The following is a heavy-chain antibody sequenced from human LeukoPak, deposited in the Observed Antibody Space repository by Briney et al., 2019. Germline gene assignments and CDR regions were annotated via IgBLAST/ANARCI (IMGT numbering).Heavy chain of an antibody. J-gene: IGHJ6*03. CDR2: IIPIFGTA. D-gene: IGHD1-26*01. CDR3: ARDGGGSYYYYYMDV. V-gene: IGHV1-69*05. Sequence: SVKVSCKASGGTFSSYAISWVRQAPGQGLEWMGGIIPIFGTANYAQKFQGRVTITTDESTSTAYMELSSLRFEDTAVYYCARDGGGSYYYYYMDVWGKGTTVTVSS. CDR1: GGTFSSYA.